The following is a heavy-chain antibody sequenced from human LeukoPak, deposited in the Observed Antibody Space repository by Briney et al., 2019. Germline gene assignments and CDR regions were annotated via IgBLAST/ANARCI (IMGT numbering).Heavy chain of an antibody. CDR2: IYSGAGT. J-gene: IGHJ5*02. CDR1: GFTVSSNY. CDR3: ARDQSSGYYDSSGYAP. V-gene: IGHV3-66*01. Sequence: GGSLRLSCAASGFTVSSNYMSWVRQAPGKGLEWVSVIYSGAGTNYADSVKGRFTISRDNSKNTLFLQMNSLRAEDTAVYYCARDQSSGYYDSSGYAPWGQGTLVTVSS. D-gene: IGHD3-22*01.